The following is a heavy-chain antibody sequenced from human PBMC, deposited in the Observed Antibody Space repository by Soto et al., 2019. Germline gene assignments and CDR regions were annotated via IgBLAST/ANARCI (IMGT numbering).Heavy chain of an antibody. V-gene: IGHV4-39*01. J-gene: IGHJ4*02. CDR3: ASFDYGDYVSDY. CDR2: IYYSGST. CDR1: GVSISSSSYY. Sequence: PSETLSLTCTVSGVSISSSSYYWGWIRQPPGKGLEWIGSIYYSGSTYYNPSLKSRVTISVDTSKNQFSLKLSSVTAADTAVYYCASFDYGDYVSDYWGQGTLVTVSS. D-gene: IGHD4-17*01.